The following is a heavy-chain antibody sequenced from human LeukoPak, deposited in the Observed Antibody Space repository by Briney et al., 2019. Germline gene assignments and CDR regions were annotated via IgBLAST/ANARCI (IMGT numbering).Heavy chain of an antibody. CDR2: ISPSGDIT. V-gene: IGHV3-23*01. CDR3: AKETIHCSGGSCYHDAFDI. CDR1: GFIFRSHG. J-gene: IGHJ3*02. D-gene: IGHD2-15*01. Sequence: GGSLRLSCAASGFIFRSHGMNWVRQAPGKGLEWVSGISPSGDITYYADSVKGRFTISRDNAKNSLYLQMNSLRPEDVALYYCAKETIHCSGGSCYHDAFDIWGQGTMVTVSS.